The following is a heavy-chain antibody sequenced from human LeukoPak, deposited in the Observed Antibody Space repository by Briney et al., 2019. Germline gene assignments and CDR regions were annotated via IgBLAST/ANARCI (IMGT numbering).Heavy chain of an antibody. J-gene: IGHJ6*03. Sequence: GTSLRLSCAASGFTFSNYWMSWVRQAPGKGLEWVANIKQDGSEQYYVDSVKGRFTISRDNTKNSLYLQMNSLRAEDTAVYYCARDPGTRITMVRGVIVGKDSYYYMDVWGKGTTVTISS. CDR2: IKQDGSEQ. V-gene: IGHV3-7*01. D-gene: IGHD3-10*01. CDR3: ARDPGTRITMVRGVIVGKDSYYYMDV. CDR1: GFTFSNYW.